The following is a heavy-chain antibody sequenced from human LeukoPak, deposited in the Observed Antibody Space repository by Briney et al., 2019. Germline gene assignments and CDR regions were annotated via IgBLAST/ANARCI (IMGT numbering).Heavy chain of an antibody. D-gene: IGHD6-19*01. CDR1: GFTFSSYG. CDR3: AKDVSWAGHGGGVPIAVAGISGYFDY. J-gene: IGHJ4*02. V-gene: IGHV3-33*06. Sequence: TGGSLRLSCAASGFTFSSYGMHWVRQAPGKGLEWVAVIWYDGSNKYYADSVKGRFTISRDNSKTTLYLQMNSLRAEDTAVYYCAKDVSWAGHGGGVPIAVAGISGYFDYWGQGTLVTVSS. CDR2: IWYDGSNK.